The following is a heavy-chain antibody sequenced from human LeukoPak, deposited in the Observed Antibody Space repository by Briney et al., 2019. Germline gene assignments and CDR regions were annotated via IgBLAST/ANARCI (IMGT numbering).Heavy chain of an antibody. J-gene: IGHJ6*02. CDR1: GGTFISYA. CDR3: ASLPGQWLERYYYYGMDV. CDR2: IIPIFGTA. V-gene: IGHV1-69*13. Sequence: ASVKVSCKASGGTFISYAISWVRQAPGQGLEWMGGIIPIFGTANYAQKFQGRVTITADESTSTAYMELSSLRSEDTAVYYCASLPGQWLERYYYYGMDVWGQGTTVTVSS. D-gene: IGHD6-19*01.